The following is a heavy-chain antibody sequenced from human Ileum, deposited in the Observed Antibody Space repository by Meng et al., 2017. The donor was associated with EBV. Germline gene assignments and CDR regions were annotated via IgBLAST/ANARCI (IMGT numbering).Heavy chain of an antibody. CDR1: GFTFDDFA. D-gene: IGHD6-19*01. Sequence: ELQLVESGGGVVQPGGSLRLSCEASGFTFDDFAMHWVRRAPEKGLEWVSLISWDGQNTHYGDSVRGRFTISRDNTKKSLFLQMDSLRVEDTAFYYCAKGLGQWLDDAGGFDQWGQGTLVTVSS. CDR2: ISWDGQNT. CDR3: AKGLGQWLDDAGGFDQ. J-gene: IGHJ4*02. V-gene: IGHV3-43D*03.